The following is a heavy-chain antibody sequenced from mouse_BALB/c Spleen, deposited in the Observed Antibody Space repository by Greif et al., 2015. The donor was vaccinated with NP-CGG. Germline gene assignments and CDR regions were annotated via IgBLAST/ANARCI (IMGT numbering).Heavy chain of an antibody. Sequence: DVQLVESGGGLVQPGGSRKLSCAASGFTFSSFGMHWVRQAPEKGLEWVAYISSGSSTIYYADTVKGRFTISRDNPKNTLFLQMTSLRSEDTAMYYCARAVGAMDYWGQGTSVTVSS. CDR1: GFTFSSFG. CDR2: ISSGSSTI. CDR3: ARAVGAMDY. V-gene: IGHV5-17*02. J-gene: IGHJ4*01.